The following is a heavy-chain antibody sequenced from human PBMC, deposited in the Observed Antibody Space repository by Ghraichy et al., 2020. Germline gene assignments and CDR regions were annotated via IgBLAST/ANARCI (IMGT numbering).Heavy chain of an antibody. D-gene: IGHD6-13*01. CDR1: GFTVSSNY. Sequence: LSLTCAASGFTVSSNYMSWVRQAPGKGLEWVSVIYSGGSTYYADSVKGRFTISRDNSKNTLYLQMNSLRAEDTAVYYCAREGYSSSWYDLAVAGKEDYYMDVWGKGTTVTVSS. J-gene: IGHJ6*03. CDR2: IYSGGST. CDR3: AREGYSSSWYDLAVAGKEDYYMDV. V-gene: IGHV3-66*02.